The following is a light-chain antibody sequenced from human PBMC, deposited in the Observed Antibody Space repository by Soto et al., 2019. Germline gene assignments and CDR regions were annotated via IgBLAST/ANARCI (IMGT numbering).Light chain of an antibody. CDR1: SSDVGGYNY. CDR3: SSYTSSSTYV. J-gene: IGLJ1*01. Sequence: TQPASVSGSRGQSITISCTGTSSDVGGYNYVSWYQQHPGKAPKLMIYEVSNRPSGVSNRFSGSNSGNTASLTISGLQAEDEADYYCSSYTSSSTYVFGPGTKGHRP. V-gene: IGLV2-14*01. CDR2: EVS.